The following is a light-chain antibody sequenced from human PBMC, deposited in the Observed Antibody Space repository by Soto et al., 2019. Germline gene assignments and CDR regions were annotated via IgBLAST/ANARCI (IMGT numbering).Light chain of an antibody. J-gene: IGKJ1*01. CDR2: AAS. Sequence: DIQMTQSPSSLSASVGDRVTITCRASQSITTYLNWYQQKPGKAPKLLIYAASSLQSGVPSRFSGAGPGTDFTLTIRSLQPEDFATYHCQQSYTTPWTFGQGTKVDIK. CDR3: QQSYTTPWT. V-gene: IGKV1-39*01. CDR1: QSITTY.